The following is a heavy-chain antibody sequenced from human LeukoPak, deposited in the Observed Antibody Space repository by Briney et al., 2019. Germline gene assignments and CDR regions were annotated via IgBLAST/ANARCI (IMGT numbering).Heavy chain of an antibody. CDR3: ARVLGDYGSEKGYYFDY. CDR2: IIPIFGTA. J-gene: IGHJ4*02. Sequence: SVKVSCKASGYTFTGYYMHWVRQAPGQGLEWMGGIIPIFGTANYAQKFQGRVTITADESTSTAYMELSSLRSEDTAVYYCARVLGDYGSEKGYYFDYGGKGTLVTVSS. D-gene: IGHD4-17*01. CDR1: GYTFTGYY. V-gene: IGHV1-69*13.